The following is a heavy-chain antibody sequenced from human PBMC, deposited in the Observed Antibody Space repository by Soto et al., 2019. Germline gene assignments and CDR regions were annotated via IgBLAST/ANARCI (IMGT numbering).Heavy chain of an antibody. V-gene: IGHV2-5*02. CDR2: IYWDDDK. J-gene: IGHJ4*02. Sequence: QITLKESGPTLVRPAQTLTLTCGFSGFSLSSYGMGVAWIRQPPVKALEWLALIYWDDDKRYSPSLKDRLAISKDTSSTQVVLTITNMAPGDTATYFCAHAGDYDLLTFDHWGPGTLVTVSS. D-gene: IGHD4-17*01. CDR1: GFSLSSYGMG. CDR3: AHAGDYDLLTFDH.